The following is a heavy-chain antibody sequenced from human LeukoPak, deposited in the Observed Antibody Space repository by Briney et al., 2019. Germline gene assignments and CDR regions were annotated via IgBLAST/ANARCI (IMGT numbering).Heavy chain of an antibody. CDR1: GYTFTVYY. V-gene: IGHV1-69-2*01. Sequence: GASVKISCKVSGYTFTVYYMHWVQQAPGKGLEWMGLVDPEDGETIYAEKFQGRVTITADTSTDTAYMELSSLRSEDTAVYYCATVARSSITIFGVALLHWGQGTLVTVSS. CDR2: VDPEDGET. CDR3: ATVARSSITIFGVALLH. D-gene: IGHD3-3*01. J-gene: IGHJ4*02.